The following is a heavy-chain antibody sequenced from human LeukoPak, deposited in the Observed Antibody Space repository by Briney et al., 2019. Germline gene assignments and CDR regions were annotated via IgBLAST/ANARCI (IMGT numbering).Heavy chain of an antibody. CDR2: INDDGGST. V-gene: IGHV3-23*01. CDR3: AKPGGNYYFDY. D-gene: IGHD4-23*01. Sequence: GGSLRLSCAASGFTFSSYNMSWVRQAPGKGLEWVSSINDDGGSTYYADSVKGRFTISRDNSKNTLYLHMNSLRAEDTAVYYCAKPGGNYYFDYWGQGTLVTVS. CDR1: GFTFSSYN. J-gene: IGHJ4*02.